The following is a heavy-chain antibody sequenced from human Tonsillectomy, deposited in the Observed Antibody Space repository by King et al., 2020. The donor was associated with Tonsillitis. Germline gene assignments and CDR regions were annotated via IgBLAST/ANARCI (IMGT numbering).Heavy chain of an antibody. CDR1: GGSFSGYY. Sequence: VQLQQWGAGLLKPSETLSLTCAVYGGSFSGYYWSWIRQPPGKGLEWIGEINHSGSTNYNPSLKSRVTISVDTSKNQFSLKLSSVTAADTAVYYCARGLGAGITIFGVVRYGARWFDPWGQGTLVTVSS. V-gene: IGHV4-34*01. D-gene: IGHD3-3*01. CDR3: ARGLGAGITIFGVVRYGARWFDP. J-gene: IGHJ5*02. CDR2: INHSGST.